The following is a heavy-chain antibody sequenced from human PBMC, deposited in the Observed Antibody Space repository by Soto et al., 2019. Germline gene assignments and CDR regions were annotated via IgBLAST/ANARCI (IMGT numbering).Heavy chain of an antibody. CDR2: VNPVDNST. CDR1: GYTFTSHF. V-gene: IGHV1-46*03. D-gene: IGHD3-16*01. J-gene: IGHJ5*02. Sequence: QVQLVQSGAEVKKPGASVKLSCRASGYTFTSHFIHWVRQAPGQGLEWMGIVNPVDNSTRYAQKFQGRVTMTGDTATSAVYMELNSLTSEDTAVYYCTRGGTVAPEYDHWGQGTLVTVSS. CDR3: TRGGTVAPEYDH.